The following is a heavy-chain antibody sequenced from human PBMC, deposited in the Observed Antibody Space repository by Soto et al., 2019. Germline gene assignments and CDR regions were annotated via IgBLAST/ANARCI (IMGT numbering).Heavy chain of an antibody. D-gene: IGHD3-16*01. CDR2: FIPIHGTT. CDR1: GGSLTSYP. CDR3: ARGWGFVS. V-gene: IGHV1-69*01. J-gene: IGHJ4*02. Sequence: QLEQSGAEVRKPGSSVKVSCKPSGGSLTSYPMAWVRQAPGQGFEWMGGFIPIHGTTEYAQKFPGRVTITADESTNRGTLELAGLSSEDTAVYYGARGWGFVSWGQGTLVTVSS.